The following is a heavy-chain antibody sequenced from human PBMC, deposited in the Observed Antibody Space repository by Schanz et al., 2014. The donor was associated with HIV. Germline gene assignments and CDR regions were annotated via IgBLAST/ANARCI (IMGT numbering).Heavy chain of an antibody. Sequence: QVQLVESGGGVVQPGRSLRLSCGASGFTLSSYGMHWVRQAPGKGLEWVAIISYDGTNKYYADSVKGRFTISRDNSKNTLYLQMNSLRAEDTAVYYCTKDPSDREKAFDYWGQGTLVTVSS. J-gene: IGHJ4*02. V-gene: IGHV3-30*18. CDR1: GFTLSSYG. CDR2: ISYDGTNK. CDR3: TKDPSDREKAFDY. D-gene: IGHD3-22*01.